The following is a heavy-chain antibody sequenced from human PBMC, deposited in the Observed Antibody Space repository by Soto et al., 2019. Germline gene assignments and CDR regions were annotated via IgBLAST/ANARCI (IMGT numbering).Heavy chain of an antibody. CDR3: AKEPDNWNRASFDL. Sequence: EVQLLESGGGLVQPGGSLRLSCAASGFTFSSYAMSWVRQAPGKGLEWVSAISGSGGSTYYADSVKGRFTISRDNSKNTLYLQMNGLRAGDQAVYYCAKEPDNWNRASFDLWGRGTLVTVSS. V-gene: IGHV3-23*01. CDR1: GFTFSSYA. D-gene: IGHD1-1*01. CDR2: ISGSGGST. J-gene: IGHJ2*01.